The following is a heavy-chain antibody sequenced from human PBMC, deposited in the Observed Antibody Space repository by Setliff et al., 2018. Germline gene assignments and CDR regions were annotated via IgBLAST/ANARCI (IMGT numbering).Heavy chain of an antibody. Sequence: PGGSLRLSCAASGFTFSAYGFHWVRQAPGKGLEWVAFIRYDDSNKYYADSVKGRFTISRDNSKNILSLRMNSLRGEDTAVYYCAKDSLEVVIALHGMDVWGQGTTVTVSS. D-gene: IGHD2-21*01. CDR1: GFTFSAYG. CDR2: IRYDDSNK. CDR3: AKDSLEVVIALHGMDV. V-gene: IGHV3-30*02. J-gene: IGHJ6*02.